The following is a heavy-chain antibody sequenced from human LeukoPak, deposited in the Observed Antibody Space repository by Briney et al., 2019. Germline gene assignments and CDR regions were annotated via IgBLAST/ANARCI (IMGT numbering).Heavy chain of an antibody. CDR1: GFTFSSYS. CDR3: ARDVRAVAGLLDY. J-gene: IGHJ4*02. D-gene: IGHD6-19*01. Sequence: GGSLRLSCAASGFTFSSYSMSWVRQAPGKGLEWVATIKPDGRDTYYVDSVKGRFTISRDNAKNSLYLQMNSLRAEDTAVYYCARDVRAVAGLLDYWGQGTLVTVSS. CDR2: IKPDGRDT. V-gene: IGHV3-7*01.